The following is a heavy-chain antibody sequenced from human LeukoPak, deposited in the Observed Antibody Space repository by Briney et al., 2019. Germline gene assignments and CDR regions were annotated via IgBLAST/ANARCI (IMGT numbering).Heavy chain of an antibody. CDR2: ISSSTSTI. CDR3: ARVSYDFWSGYYW. J-gene: IGHJ4*02. Sequence: PGGSLRLSCAASGFTFSTYSMNWVRQAPGKGLEWISYISSSTSTIYYADSVKGRFTISRDNAKNSLFLQMNSLRAEDTAVYYCARVSYDFWSGYYWWGQGTLVTVSS. V-gene: IGHV3-48*01. CDR1: GFTFSTYS. D-gene: IGHD3-3*01.